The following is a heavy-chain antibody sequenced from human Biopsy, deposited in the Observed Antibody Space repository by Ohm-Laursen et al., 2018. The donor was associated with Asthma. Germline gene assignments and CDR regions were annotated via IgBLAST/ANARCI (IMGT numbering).Heavy chain of an antibody. Sequence: SVKVSCTTSGYTFNSAGITWVRQAPGQGLEWMGWISVYNGNTKVAQKLQDRVTMITDTSMSTAYMELRSLRSDDTAVYFCARAVDYSHYYGIDVWGQGTTVTVS. V-gene: IGHV1-18*01. J-gene: IGHJ6*02. CDR2: ISVYNGNT. D-gene: IGHD3-10*01. CDR1: GYTFNSAG. CDR3: ARAVDYSHYYGIDV.